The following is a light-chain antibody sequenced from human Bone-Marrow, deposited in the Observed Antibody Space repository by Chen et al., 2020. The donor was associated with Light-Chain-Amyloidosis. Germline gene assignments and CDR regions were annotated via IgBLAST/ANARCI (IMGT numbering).Light chain of an antibody. J-gene: IGLJ2*01. Sequence: SYELTHPPSVPVSPGQTARITCSGDDLPTKYAYWYQQQPGQAPVLVIHRDTERPSGISERFSGSSSGTTATLTISGVQAEDEADYHCQSADSSGTYEVIFGGGTKLTVL. V-gene: IGLV3-25*03. CDR1: DLPTKY. CDR2: RDT. CDR3: QSADSSGTYEVI.